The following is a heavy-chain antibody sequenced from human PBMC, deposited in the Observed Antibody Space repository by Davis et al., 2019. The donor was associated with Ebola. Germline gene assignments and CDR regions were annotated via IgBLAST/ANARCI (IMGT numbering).Heavy chain of an antibody. CDR2: IIPIFGTA. D-gene: IGHD1-7*01. CDR3: AKLPYYYGMDV. CDR1: GCTFSSYA. Sequence: AASVKVSCKASGCTFSSYAISWVRQAPGQGLEWMGGIIPIFGTANYAQKFQGRVTITADESTGTAYMELSSLRSEDTAVYYCAKLPYYYGMDVWGQGTTVTVSS. J-gene: IGHJ6*02. V-gene: IGHV1-69*13.